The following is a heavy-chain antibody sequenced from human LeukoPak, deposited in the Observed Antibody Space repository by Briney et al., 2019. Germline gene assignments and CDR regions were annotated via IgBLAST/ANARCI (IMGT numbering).Heavy chain of an antibody. CDR3: AKGEWAYYYGSGSYSVY. V-gene: IGHV3-21*01. Sequence: PGGSLRLSCAASGFTFSSYSMNWVRQAPGKGLEWVSSISSSSSYIYYADSVRGRFTISRDNSKNTLYLQMTSLRTEDTAVYYCAKGEWAYYYGSGSYSVYWGQGTLVTVSS. J-gene: IGHJ4*02. CDR2: ISSSSSYI. CDR1: GFTFSSYS. D-gene: IGHD3-10*01.